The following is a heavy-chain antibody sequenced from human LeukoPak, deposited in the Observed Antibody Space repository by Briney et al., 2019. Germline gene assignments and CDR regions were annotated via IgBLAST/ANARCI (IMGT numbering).Heavy chain of an antibody. CDR2: IYFSGST. J-gene: IGHJ6*03. CDR3: ARASEDYYYYYMDV. V-gene: IGHV4-39*01. D-gene: IGHD1-14*01. CDR1: GGSISSGSYY. Sequence: SETLSLTCTVSGGSISSGSYYWGWIRQPPGKGLEWIGNIYFSGSTYYNPSLKSRVTISVDTSKNQFSLRLSSVTAAGTAVYYCARASEDYYYYYMDVWGKGTTVTIPS.